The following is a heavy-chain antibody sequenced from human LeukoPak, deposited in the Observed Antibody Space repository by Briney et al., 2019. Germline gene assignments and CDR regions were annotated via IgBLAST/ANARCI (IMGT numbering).Heavy chain of an antibody. CDR1: GGSIGSTTYY. D-gene: IGHD1-26*01. CDR3: TRHKQTGTYDDVSVI. CDR2: IYYSGST. V-gene: IGHV4-39*01. Sequence: PSETRSLTCIVSGGSIGSTTYYWGWIRQPPGKKMECNGSIYYSGSTYYNPSLKRRVTLSLDTSKNQFSLKLSSVTAADTAIYSCTRHKQTGTYDDVSVIWGPGTRVSLSS. J-gene: IGHJ3*02.